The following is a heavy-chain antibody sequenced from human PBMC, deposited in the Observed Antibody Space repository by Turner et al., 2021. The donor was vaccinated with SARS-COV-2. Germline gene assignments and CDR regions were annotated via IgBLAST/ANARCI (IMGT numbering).Heavy chain of an antibody. CDR2: ISSNGYST. CDR1: GFTFCSYA. J-gene: IGHJ6*02. D-gene: IGHD5-18*01. Sequence: EVQLVESGGGLVQPGGSLRLSCSASGFTFCSYAMHWVRQAPGKGLEYVSAISSNGYSTYYADSVKGRFTISRDNSKNTLYLQMSSLRAEDTAVYYRVDGYSYGSMDVWGQGTTVTVSS. CDR3: VDGYSYGSMDV. V-gene: IGHV3-64D*06.